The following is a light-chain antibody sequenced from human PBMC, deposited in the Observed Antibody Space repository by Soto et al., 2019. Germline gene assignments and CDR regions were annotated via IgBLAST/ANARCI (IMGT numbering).Light chain of an antibody. V-gene: IGKV3-15*01. J-gene: IGKJ5*01. CDR3: QQLKRWPPDT. CDR1: RIFSNN. Sequence: EIERTQIPATLSASQGKRASLSCRASRIFSNNLAWYQHKPGQPPRLLMYGAFTRAAGVPARVSGSEYGTDSALTMNRVLPEDAAVEHCQQLKRWPPDTFGQGTRLEIK. CDR2: GAF.